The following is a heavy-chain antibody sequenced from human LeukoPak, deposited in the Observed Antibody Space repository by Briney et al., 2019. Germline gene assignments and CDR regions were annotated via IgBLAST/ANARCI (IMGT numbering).Heavy chain of an antibody. CDR1: GYSISSGYY. Sequence: SETLSLTCTVSGYSISSGYYWGWIRQPPGKGLEWIGYIYYSGSTNYNPSLKSRVTISVDTSKNQFSLKLSSVTAADTAVYYCARGKYYYDSSGPRFDPWGQGTLVTVSS. CDR2: IYYSGST. CDR3: ARGKYYYDSSGPRFDP. V-gene: IGHV4-61*01. J-gene: IGHJ5*02. D-gene: IGHD3-22*01.